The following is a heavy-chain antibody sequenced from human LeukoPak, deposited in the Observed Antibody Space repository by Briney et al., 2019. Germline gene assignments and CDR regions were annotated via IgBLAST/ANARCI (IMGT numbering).Heavy chain of an antibody. CDR1: GGSFSGYY. V-gene: IGHV4-34*01. CDR2: INHSGST. Sequence: SETLSLTCAVYGGSFSGYYWSWIRQPPGKGLEWIGEINHSGSTNYNPSLKSRVTISVDTSKNQFSLKLSSATAADTAVYYCARGVVVDYWGQGTLVTVSS. J-gene: IGHJ4*02. D-gene: IGHD2-15*01. CDR3: ARGVVVDY.